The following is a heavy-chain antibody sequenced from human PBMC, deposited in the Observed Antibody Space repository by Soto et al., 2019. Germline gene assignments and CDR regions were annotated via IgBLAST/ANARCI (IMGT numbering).Heavy chain of an antibody. J-gene: IGHJ4*02. V-gene: IGHV3-48*02. CDR3: ARDYEYWSGYYKGFDY. CDR1: GFTFSSYS. Sequence: PGVSLRLSCAASGFTFSSYSMNWVRQAPGKGLEWVSYISSSSSSIYYADSVKGRFTISRDNAKNSLYLQMNSLRDEDTAVYYCARDYEYWSGYYKGFDYWGKGTLVTVSS. D-gene: IGHD3-3*01. CDR2: ISSSSSSI.